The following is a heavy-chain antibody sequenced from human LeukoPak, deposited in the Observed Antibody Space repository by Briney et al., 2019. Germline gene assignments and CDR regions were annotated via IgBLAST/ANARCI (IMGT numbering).Heavy chain of an antibody. Sequence: PGGSLRLSCAASGFTFSSYSMNWVRQAPGKGLEWVSSISSSSSYIYYADSVKGRFTISRDNAKNSLYLQMNSLRAEDTAVYYCAKGLEWYYDSSGYRNWGQGTLVTVSS. J-gene: IGHJ4*02. D-gene: IGHD3-22*01. V-gene: IGHV3-21*01. CDR3: AKGLEWYYDSSGYRN. CDR2: ISSSSSYI. CDR1: GFTFSSYS.